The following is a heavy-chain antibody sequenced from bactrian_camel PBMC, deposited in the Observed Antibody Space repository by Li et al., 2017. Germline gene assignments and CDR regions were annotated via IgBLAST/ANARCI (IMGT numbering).Heavy chain of an antibody. Sequence: HVQLVESGGDSVQAGGSLRLSCVASGSTSDINCMGWFRQVPGKEREVVARRHDGSRVTNYADSVKGRFTISRDSSKNTLYLQMDSLKPEDTAMYYCTKGVGGTPYNWGQGTQVTVS. D-gene: IGHD6*01. V-gene: IGHV3S54*01. CDR3: TKGVGGTPYN. CDR1: GSTSDINC. CDR2: RHDGSRVT. J-gene: IGHJ4*01.